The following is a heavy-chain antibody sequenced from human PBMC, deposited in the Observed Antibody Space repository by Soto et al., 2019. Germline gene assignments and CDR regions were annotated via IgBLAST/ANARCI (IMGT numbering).Heavy chain of an antibody. Sequence: QVQLQESGPGLVKPSETLSLTCTVSGGSISSYYWSWIRQPPGKGLEWIGYIYYSGSTNYNPSLRHRVTISVDPPQTQCSLPLSSVTAADTAVYYCARAYVDWGFDIWGQGTMVTVSS. V-gene: IGHV4-59*08. CDR1: GGSISSYY. CDR2: IYYSGST. J-gene: IGHJ3*02. CDR3: ARAYVDWGFDI. D-gene: IGHD3-16*01.